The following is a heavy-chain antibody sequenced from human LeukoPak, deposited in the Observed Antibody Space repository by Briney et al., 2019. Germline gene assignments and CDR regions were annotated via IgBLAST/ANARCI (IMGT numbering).Heavy chain of an antibody. J-gene: IGHJ6*03. CDR1: GYTFTGYY. CDR3: ARGLHSGSYGARYYYYYMDV. Sequence: GSVKVSCKASGYTFTGYYMHWVRQAPGQGLEWMGWINPNSGGTNYAQKFQGRVTMTRDTSISTAYMELSRLRSDDTAVYYCARGLHSGSYGARYYYYYMDVWGKGTTVTISS. V-gene: IGHV1-2*02. D-gene: IGHD1-26*01. CDR2: INPNSGGT.